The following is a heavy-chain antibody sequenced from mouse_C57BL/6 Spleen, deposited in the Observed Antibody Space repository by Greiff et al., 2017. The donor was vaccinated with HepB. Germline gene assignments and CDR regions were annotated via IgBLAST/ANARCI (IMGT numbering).Heavy chain of an antibody. J-gene: IGHJ2*01. Sequence: QVQLQQPGAELVKPGASVKLSCKASGYTFTSYWMHWVKQRPGQGLEWIGMIHPNSGSTNYNEKFKSKATLTVDKSSSTAYMQLSSLTSEDSAVYYCASLDYYGSSDDYFDYWGQGTTLTVSS. CDR1: GYTFTSYW. CDR3: ASLDYYGSSDDYFDY. D-gene: IGHD1-1*01. V-gene: IGHV1-64*01. CDR2: IHPNSGST.